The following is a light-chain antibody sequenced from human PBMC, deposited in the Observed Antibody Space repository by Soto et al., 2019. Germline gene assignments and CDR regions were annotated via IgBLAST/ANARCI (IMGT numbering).Light chain of an antibody. V-gene: IGLV1-44*01. Sequence: QSVLTQPPSASGTPGQRVTISCSGSSSNIGTNTVIWYQQLPGAAPKLLIYSANQRPSGVPDRFSGSKSGTSASLAISGLQSEDEADYYCAAWDVSLVVFGGGTQLTVL. CDR2: SAN. CDR1: SSNIGTNT. CDR3: AAWDVSLVV. J-gene: IGLJ2*01.